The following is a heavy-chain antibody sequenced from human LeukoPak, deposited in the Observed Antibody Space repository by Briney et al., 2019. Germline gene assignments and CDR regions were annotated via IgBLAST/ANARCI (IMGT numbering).Heavy chain of an antibody. D-gene: IGHD1-26*01. CDR1: GYTLTELS. J-gene: IGHJ4*02. V-gene: IGHV1-24*01. CDR3: ATENPLSGSSYFDY. CDR2: FDPEDGET. Sequence: ASVKVSCKVSGYTLTELSMHWERQAPGKGLEWMGGFDPEDGETIYAQKFQGRVTMTEDTSTDTAYMELSSLRSEDTAVYYCATENPLSGSSYFDYWGQGTLVTVSS.